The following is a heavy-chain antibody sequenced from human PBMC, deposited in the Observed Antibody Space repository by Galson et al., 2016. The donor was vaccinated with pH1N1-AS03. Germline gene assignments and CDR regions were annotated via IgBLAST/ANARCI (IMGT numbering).Heavy chain of an antibody. V-gene: IGHV3-23*01. CDR3: TKPERGYNWNYFDY. CDR1: GFSFSGYA. Sequence: SLRLSCAASGFSFSGYAMSWVRQAPGQGLEWVSAISGSGATSFYADSVKGRFTISRDNSENMVYLQMNNLRAEDTALYYCTKPERGYNWNYFDYWGQGTLVTVSS. J-gene: IGHJ4*02. CDR2: ISGSGATS. D-gene: IGHD1-20*01.